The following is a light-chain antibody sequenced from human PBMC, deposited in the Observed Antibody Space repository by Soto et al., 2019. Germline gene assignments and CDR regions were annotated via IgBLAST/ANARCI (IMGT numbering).Light chain of an antibody. V-gene: IGLV1-40*01. Sequence: QSVLTQPPSVSGAPGQRVTISCPGSSSNIGAHYDVHWYQQLPGTAPRLLIFDNTNRPSGVPDRFSASKSDTSASLAISGLQAEDEADYYCQSYDISLRGFVFGTGTKLTVL. CDR3: QSYDISLRGFV. J-gene: IGLJ1*01. CDR1: SSNIGAHYD. CDR2: DNT.